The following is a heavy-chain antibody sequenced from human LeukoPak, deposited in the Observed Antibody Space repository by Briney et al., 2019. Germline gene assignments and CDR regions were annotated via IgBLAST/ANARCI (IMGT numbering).Heavy chain of an antibody. CDR2: INPNSGGT. J-gene: IGHJ3*02. CDR1: GYTFTGYY. V-gene: IGHV1-2*02. CDR3: AKYCSSTSCPLGAFDI. D-gene: IGHD2-2*01. Sequence: ASVKVSCKASGYTFTGYYMRWVRQAPGQGLEWMGWINPNSGGTNYAQKFQGRVTMTRDTSISTAYMELSRLRSDDTAVYYCAKYCSSTSCPLGAFDIWGQGTMVTVSS.